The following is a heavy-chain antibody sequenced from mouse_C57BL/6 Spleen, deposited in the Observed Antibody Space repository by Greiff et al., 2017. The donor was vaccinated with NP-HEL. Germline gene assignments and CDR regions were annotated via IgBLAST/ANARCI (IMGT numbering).Heavy chain of an antibody. Sequence: VQLQQSGAELVMPGASVKLSCKASGYTFTSYWMHWVKQRPGQGLEWIGEIDPSDSYNNYNQKFKGKSTLTVDKSSSTAYMQLSSLTSEDSAVYCCARGGSGREFAYWGQGTLVTVSA. D-gene: IGHD1-2*01. CDR3: ARGGSGREFAY. CDR2: IDPSDSYN. CDR1: GYTFTSYW. J-gene: IGHJ3*01. V-gene: IGHV1-69*01.